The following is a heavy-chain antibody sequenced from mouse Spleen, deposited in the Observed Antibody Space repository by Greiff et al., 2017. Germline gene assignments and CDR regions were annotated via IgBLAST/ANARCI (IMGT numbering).Heavy chain of an antibody. CDR2: IDPEDGDT. Sequence: EVQLQESGAELVRPGASVKLSCTASGFNINDYYMHWVKQRPEKGLEWIGRIDPEDGDTEYAPKFQGKATMTADTSSNTAYLQLSSLTSEDTAVYYCTTGVGGAWFAYWGQGTLVTVSA. V-gene: IGHV14-1*01. CDR3: TTGVGGAWFAY. CDR1: GFNINDYY. J-gene: IGHJ3*01. D-gene: IGHD1-1*02.